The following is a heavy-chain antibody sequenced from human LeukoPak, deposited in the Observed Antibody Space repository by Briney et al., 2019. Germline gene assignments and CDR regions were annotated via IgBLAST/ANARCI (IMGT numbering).Heavy chain of an antibody. CDR2: ISSSSSYI. CDR1: GFTFSSCS. D-gene: IGHD3-3*01. V-gene: IGHV3-21*01. Sequence: PGGSLRLSCAASGFTFSSCSMNWVRQAPGKGLEWVSSISSSSSYIYYADSVKGRFTISRDNAKNSLYLQMNSLRAEDTAVYYCARVGNYDFWSGYSSVAYWDQGTLVTVSS. J-gene: IGHJ4*02. CDR3: ARVGNYDFWSGYSSVAY.